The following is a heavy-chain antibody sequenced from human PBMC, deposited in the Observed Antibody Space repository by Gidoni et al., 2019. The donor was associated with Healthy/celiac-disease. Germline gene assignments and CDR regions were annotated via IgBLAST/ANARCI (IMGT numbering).Heavy chain of an antibody. CDR2: ISSSSSYI. D-gene: IGHD3-10*01. CDR1: GFTFSSYS. Sequence: EVQLVESGGGLVKHGGSLRLSCAASGFTFSSYSRNWVRQAPGKGLEWVSSISSSSSYIYYADSVKGRFTISRDNAKNSLYLQMNSLRAEDTAVYYCARGLYGSGSYSGLFFDYWGQGTLVTVSS. J-gene: IGHJ4*02. CDR3: ARGLYGSGSYSGLFFDY. V-gene: IGHV3-21*01.